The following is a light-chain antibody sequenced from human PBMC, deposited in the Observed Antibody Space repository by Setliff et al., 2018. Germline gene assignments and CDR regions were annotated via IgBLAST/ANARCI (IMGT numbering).Light chain of an antibody. CDR3: SSYTSSSTFV. J-gene: IGLJ1*01. CDR2: DVS. Sequence: SVLTQPASVSGSPGQSITISCTGTSSDVGGYNYVSWYQQHPGKAPKLMIYDVSKRPSGVSNRFSGSKSGNTASLTISGLQAEDEADYYCSSYTSSSTFVFGNGTKGTVL. CDR1: SSDVGGYNY. V-gene: IGLV2-14*01.